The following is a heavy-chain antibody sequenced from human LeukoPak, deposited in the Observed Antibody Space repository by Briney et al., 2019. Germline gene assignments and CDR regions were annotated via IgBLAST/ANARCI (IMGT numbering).Heavy chain of an antibody. Sequence: PGGSLRLSCVASGFTFSSFWMSWVRQAPGKGLEWVANIKQDGSEKDYVESVKGRFTISRDNAENSLYLQMNSLTAEDSAVYYCASETVEKDTLSWGEGTPVTVSS. V-gene: IGHV3-7*01. D-gene: IGHD5-24*01. CDR2: IKQDGSEK. CDR3: ASETVEKDTLS. CDR1: GFTFSSFW. J-gene: IGHJ5*02.